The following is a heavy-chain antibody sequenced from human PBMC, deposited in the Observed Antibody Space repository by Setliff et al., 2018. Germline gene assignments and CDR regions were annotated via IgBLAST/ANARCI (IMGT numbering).Heavy chain of an antibody. CDR3: ARDAEEMGSSVTQGAHYLDY. J-gene: IGHJ4*02. D-gene: IGHD4-4*01. CDR1: GYTFTTYY. Sequence: ASVKVSCQASGYTFTTYYMHWVRQAPGQGLEWMGIINPSGGSTRYAQKFQGRVTMTRDTSTSTVYMELSSLGSDDTAVYYCARDAEEMGSSVTQGAHYLDYWGQGTLVTVSS. V-gene: IGHV1-46*03. CDR2: INPSGGST.